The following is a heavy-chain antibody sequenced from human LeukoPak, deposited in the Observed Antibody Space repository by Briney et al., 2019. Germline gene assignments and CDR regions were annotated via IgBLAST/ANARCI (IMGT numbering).Heavy chain of an antibody. D-gene: IGHD3-9*01. V-gene: IGHV1-8*01. Sequence: ASVKVSCKASGYTFTSYDINWVRQATGQGLEWMGWMNPNRGNTGYAQKFQGRVTMTRNTSISTAYMELSSLRSEDTAVYYCARGKLRYFDWLLYSYYYMDVWGKGTTVTISS. CDR2: MNPNRGNT. CDR3: ARGKLRYFDWLLYSYYYMDV. J-gene: IGHJ6*03. CDR1: GYTFTSYD.